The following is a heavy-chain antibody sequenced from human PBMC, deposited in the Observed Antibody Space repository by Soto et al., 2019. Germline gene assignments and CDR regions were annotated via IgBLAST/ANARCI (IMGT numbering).Heavy chain of an antibody. Sequence: GGSLRLSCAASGFTFSSYGMHWVRQAPGKGLEWVAVIWYDGSNKYYADSVKGRFTISRDNSKNTLYLQMNSLRAEDTAVYYCARDAGFGELAVDYWGQGTLVTVSS. D-gene: IGHD3-10*01. CDR1: GFTFSSYG. CDR3: ARDAGFGELAVDY. J-gene: IGHJ4*02. CDR2: IWYDGSNK. V-gene: IGHV3-33*01.